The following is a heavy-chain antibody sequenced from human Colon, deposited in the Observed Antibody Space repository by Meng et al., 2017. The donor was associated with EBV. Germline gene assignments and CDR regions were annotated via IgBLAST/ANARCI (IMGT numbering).Heavy chain of an antibody. CDR3: ARGAYFDY. J-gene: IGHJ4*02. CDR2: IYYSGSA. CDR1: GGSISSGGYS. Sequence: QLQLQESGSGLVKPSETLSRTCAVPGGSISSGGYSWHWIRQPPGKGLQWIGYIYYSGSAFYNPSLKSRVTLSVDRSKNQFSLNLSSVTAADTAVYYCARGAYFDYWGQGTLVTVSS. V-gene: IGHV4-30-2*01.